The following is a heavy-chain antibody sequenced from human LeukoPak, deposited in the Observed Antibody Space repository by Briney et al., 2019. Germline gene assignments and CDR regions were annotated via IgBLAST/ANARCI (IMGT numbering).Heavy chain of an antibody. D-gene: IGHD1-26*01. CDR2: IRYDGSNK. CDR1: GFTFSSYG. V-gene: IGHV3-30*02. J-gene: IGHJ6*03. CDR3: GGRQHFYYYYYMDV. Sequence: GRSLRLSCAASGFTFSSYGMHWVRQAPGKGLEWVAFIRYDGSNKYYADSVKGRFTISRDNSKNTLYLQMNSLRTEDTAIYYCGGRQHFYYYYYMDVWGKGTTVTVSS.